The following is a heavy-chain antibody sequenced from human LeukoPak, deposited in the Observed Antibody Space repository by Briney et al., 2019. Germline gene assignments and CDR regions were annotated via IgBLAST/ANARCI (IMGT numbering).Heavy chain of an antibody. CDR2: IYPGDSDT. Sequence: GESLKISCKGSGYSFTSYWIGWVRQMPGEGLEWMGIIYPGDSDTRYSPSFQGQVTISADKSISTAYLQWSSLKASDTAMYYCARRSSYDSSGYYYVSPWGQGTLVTVSS. J-gene: IGHJ4*02. CDR1: GYSFTSYW. V-gene: IGHV5-51*01. CDR3: ARRSSYDSSGYYYVSP. D-gene: IGHD3-22*01.